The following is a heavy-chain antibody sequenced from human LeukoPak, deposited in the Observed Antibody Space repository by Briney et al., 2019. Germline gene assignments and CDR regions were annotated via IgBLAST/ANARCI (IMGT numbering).Heavy chain of an antibody. Sequence: SVKVSCEASGGTFSSYAISWVRQAPGQGLEWMGGIIPIFGTANYAQKFQGRVTITADESTSTAYMELSSLRSEDTAVYYCASPEGGYSYGYVYWGQGTLVTVSS. V-gene: IGHV1-69*13. J-gene: IGHJ4*02. CDR2: IIPIFGTA. CDR3: ASPEGGYSYGYVY. D-gene: IGHD5-18*01. CDR1: GGTFSSYA.